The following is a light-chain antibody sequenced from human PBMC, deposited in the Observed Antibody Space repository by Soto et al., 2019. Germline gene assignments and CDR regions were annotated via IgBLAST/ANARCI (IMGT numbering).Light chain of an antibody. Sequence: QSALTQPASVAGSPGQWITLSCTGTRSDGGGYNYGSWYQQHPGKAPKLMIYDVSNRPSGVSNRFSGSKSGNTASLTISGLQAEDEADYYCSSYTSSSTLVFGGGTKLTVL. CDR2: DVS. CDR3: SSYTSSSTLV. J-gene: IGLJ3*02. CDR1: RSDGGGYNY. V-gene: IGLV2-14*01.